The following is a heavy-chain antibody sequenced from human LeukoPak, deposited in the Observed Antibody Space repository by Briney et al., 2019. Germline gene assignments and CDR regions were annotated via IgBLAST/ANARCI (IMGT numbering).Heavy chain of an antibody. CDR2: IYCSGST. V-gene: IGHV4-39*01. Sequence: PSETLSLTCTVSGDSISSTNYCWGWIRQPPGKGLEWIGSIYCSGSTYYNPSLESRVTISVDTSKNQFSLKLSSVTAADTAVYYCATSGWYLLPGVYWGQGTLVTVSS. CDR1: GDSISSTNYC. CDR3: ATSGWYLLPGVY. J-gene: IGHJ4*02. D-gene: IGHD6-19*01.